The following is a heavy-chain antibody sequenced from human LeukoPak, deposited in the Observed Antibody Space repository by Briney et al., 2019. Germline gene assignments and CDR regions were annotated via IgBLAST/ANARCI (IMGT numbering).Heavy chain of an antibody. CDR1: GFTLDDYG. CDR3: ARDIDGYRVFDY. J-gene: IGHJ4*02. CDR2: INWNGGST. V-gene: IGHV3-20*04. D-gene: IGHD5-24*01. Sequence: GGSLRLSCAASGFTLDDYGMSWVRQAPGKGLEWVSGINWNGGSTGYANSVKGRFTISRDNSKNTLYLQMGSLRAEDMAVYYCARDIDGYRVFDYWGQGTLVTVSS.